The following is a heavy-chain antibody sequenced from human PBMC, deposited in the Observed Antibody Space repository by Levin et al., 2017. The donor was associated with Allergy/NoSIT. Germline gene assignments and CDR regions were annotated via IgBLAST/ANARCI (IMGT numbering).Heavy chain of an antibody. J-gene: IGHJ5*02. CDR2: ISYDGRNK. D-gene: IGHD4-17*01. Sequence: GGSLRLSCAASGFIFTTYAMHWVRQAPGKGLEWVAVISYDGRNKYHADSVKGRFTISRDNAKNTLYLSMNSLRGDDTALYYCARGLGDDSYNWFGPWGQGTLVTVSS. CDR1: GFIFTTYA. V-gene: IGHV3-30*04. CDR3: ARGLGDDSYNWFGP.